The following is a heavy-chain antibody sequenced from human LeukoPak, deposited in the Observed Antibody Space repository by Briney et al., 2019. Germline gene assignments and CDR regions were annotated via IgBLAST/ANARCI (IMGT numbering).Heavy chain of an antibody. Sequence: SETLSLTCTVSGYSIGSGYYWGWIRQPPGKGLEWIGSVYHSGNTYYNPSLKSRVTISVDTSKNQFSLKLSSVTAADTAVYYCARGGYCTNGVCYTNAFHYVDYWGQGTLVTVSS. CDR2: VYHSGNT. CDR1: GYSIGSGYY. D-gene: IGHD2-8*01. J-gene: IGHJ4*02. V-gene: IGHV4-38-2*02. CDR3: ARGGYCTNGVCYTNAFHYVDY.